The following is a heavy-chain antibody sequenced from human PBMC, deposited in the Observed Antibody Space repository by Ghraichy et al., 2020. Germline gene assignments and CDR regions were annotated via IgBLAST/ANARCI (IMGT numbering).Heavy chain of an antibody. D-gene: IGHD3-22*01. CDR3: ARDLITMIAGDAFDI. V-gene: IGHV4-4*07. Sequence: SETLSLTCTVSGGSISSYYWSWIRQPAGKGLEWIGRIYTSGSTNYNPSLKSRVTMSVDTSKNQFSLKLSSVTAADTAVYYCARDLITMIAGDAFDIWGQGKMVTVSS. J-gene: IGHJ3*02. CDR1: GGSISSYY. CDR2: IYTSGST.